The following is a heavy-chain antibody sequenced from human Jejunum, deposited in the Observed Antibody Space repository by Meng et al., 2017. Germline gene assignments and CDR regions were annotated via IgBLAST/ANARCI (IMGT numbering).Heavy chain of an antibody. D-gene: IGHD6-13*01. CDR3: AKMGGGSGSWSQGIYFDY. CDR2: ISGSTTNI. CDR1: GFTFSAYA. Sequence: GESLKISCAAPGFTFSAYAMNWVRQAPGKGLEWVSDISGSTTNIYYADSVKGRFTISRDNSKNMMYLQMNSLRADDTAVYYCAKMGGGSGSWSQGIYFDYWGQGTLVTVSS. V-gene: IGHV3-23*01. J-gene: IGHJ4*02.